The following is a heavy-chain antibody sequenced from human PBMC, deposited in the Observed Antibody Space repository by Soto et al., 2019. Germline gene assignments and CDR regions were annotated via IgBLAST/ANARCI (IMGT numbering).Heavy chain of an antibody. CDR3: ARYRREAVAGYTLDN. V-gene: IGHV4-59*01. D-gene: IGHD6-13*01. CDR1: GGSISSNY. J-gene: IGHJ4*02. Sequence: PSETPSLTCTVSGGSISSNYWTWIRQPPGKGLEWIGYVYNSGSTNYNPSLKSRVTISEDTSKSQFSLKVNSMTAADTAVYYCARYRREAVAGYTLDNWGQGILVTVYS. CDR2: VYNSGST.